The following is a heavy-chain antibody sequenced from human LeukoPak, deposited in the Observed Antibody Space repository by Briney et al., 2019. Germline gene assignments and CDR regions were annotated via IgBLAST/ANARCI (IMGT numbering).Heavy chain of an antibody. CDR2: ISGSGGST. V-gene: IGHV3-23*01. CDR1: GFTFSSYA. CDR3: AKPLLATVTTYNWFDP. Sequence: PGGSLRLSCAASGFTFSSYAMSWVRQAPGKGLEWVSAISGSGGSTYYADSVKGRFTISRDNSKNTLYLQMNSLRAEDTAVYYCAKPLLATVTTYNWFDPWGQGTLATVSS. D-gene: IGHD4-11*01. J-gene: IGHJ5*02.